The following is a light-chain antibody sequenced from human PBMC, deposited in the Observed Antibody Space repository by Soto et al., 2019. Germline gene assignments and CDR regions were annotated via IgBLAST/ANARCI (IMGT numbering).Light chain of an antibody. J-gene: IGKJ5*01. CDR2: DIS. CDR1: QSVAGS. V-gene: IGKV3-11*01. CDR3: QQRSNRIT. Sequence: EFVFPQSPATLSLSPGERAILSCRASQSVAGSLAWYQQKPGQAPRLLIYDISTRAAAIPARLSGSGSGTDFTLTVRSLEPEDFALYYCQQRSNRITFGQGTRLEIK.